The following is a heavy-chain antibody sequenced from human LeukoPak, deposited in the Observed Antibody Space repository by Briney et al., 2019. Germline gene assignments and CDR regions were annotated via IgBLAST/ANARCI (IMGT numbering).Heavy chain of an antibody. V-gene: IGHV3-23*01. CDR3: ALALRGDYVWGSSSGIDY. D-gene: IGHD3-16*01. J-gene: IGHJ4*02. CDR1: GFTFSSYA. CDR2: ISGSGGST. Sequence: PGGSLRLSCAASGFTFSSYAMSWVRQAPGKGLEWVSAISGSGGSTYYADSVKGRFTISRDNSKNTLYLQMNSLRAEDTAVYYCALALRGDYVWGSSSGIDYWGQGTLVTVSS.